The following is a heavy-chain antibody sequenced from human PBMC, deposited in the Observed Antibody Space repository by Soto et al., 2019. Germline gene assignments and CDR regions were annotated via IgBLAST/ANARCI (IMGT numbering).Heavy chain of an antibody. CDR2: IWYDGSNK. CDR3: ASLFSSSFSY. V-gene: IGHV3-33*01. CDR1: GFTFSSDG. D-gene: IGHD6-19*01. J-gene: IGHJ4*02. Sequence: PGGSLRLCCAASGFTFSSDGMHWVRQAPGKGLEWVAVIWYDGSNKYYADSVKGRFTSSRDNSKNTLYLQMNSLRAEDTAVYYCASLFSSSFSYWGQGRLVTVSS.